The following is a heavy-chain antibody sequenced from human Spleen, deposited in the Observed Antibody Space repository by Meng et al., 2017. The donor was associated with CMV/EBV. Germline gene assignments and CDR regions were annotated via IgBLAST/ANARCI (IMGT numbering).Heavy chain of an antibody. CDR2: IYYSGST. V-gene: IGHV4-59*01. CDR3: ARQASSWSGTDFDY. Sequence: GSLRLSCTVSGGSISSYYWSWIRQPPGKGLEWIGYIYYSGSTNYNPSLKSRVTISVDTSKNQFSLKLSSVTAADTAVYYCARQASSWSGTDFDYWGQGTLVTVS. J-gene: IGHJ4*02. CDR1: GGSISSYY. D-gene: IGHD6-6*01.